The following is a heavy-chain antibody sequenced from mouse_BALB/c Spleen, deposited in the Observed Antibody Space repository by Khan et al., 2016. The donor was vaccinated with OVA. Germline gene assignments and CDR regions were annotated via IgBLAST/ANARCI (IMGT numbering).Heavy chain of an antibody. D-gene: IGHD1-1*01. CDR3: VRSVTITTVVATDFDY. J-gene: IGHJ2*01. Sequence: EVELVESGPGLVKPSQSLSLTCTVTGYSITSDYAWNWIRQFPGNKLEWVGYISYSGRTSYNPSLKSRISITRDTSKHQFFLQLSSVTTEDTATYYCVRSVTITTVVATDFDYWGQGTTLTVSS. CDR1: GYSITSDYA. V-gene: IGHV3-2*02. CDR2: ISYSGRT.